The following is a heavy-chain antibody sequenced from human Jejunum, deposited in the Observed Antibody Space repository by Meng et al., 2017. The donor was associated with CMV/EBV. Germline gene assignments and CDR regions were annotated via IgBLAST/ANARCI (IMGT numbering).Heavy chain of an antibody. J-gene: IGHJ5*02. D-gene: IGHD1-14*01. V-gene: IGHV4-34*01. CDR3: ARGGGINRWFDP. CDR1: AGSFSHYY. Sequence: QVHLQQWGAGRLTPSETLSLTCAVSAGSFSHYYWTWIRQSPGKGLEWIGEINQSVGSNYNPSLKSRVTMSLDTSKNHFSLKLDSVTAADTAVYYCARGGGINRWFDPWGQGTLVTVSS. CDR2: INQSVGS.